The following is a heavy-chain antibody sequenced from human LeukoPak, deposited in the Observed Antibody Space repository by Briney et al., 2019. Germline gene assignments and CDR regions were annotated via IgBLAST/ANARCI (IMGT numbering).Heavy chain of an antibody. D-gene: IGHD2-15*01. CDR2: IYYSGST. CDR1: GGSISSYY. CDR3: ARVSNYCSGGSCYH. V-gene: IGHV4-59*01. J-gene: IGHJ5*02. Sequence: PSETLSLTCTVSGGSISSYYWSWIRQPPGKGLEWIGYIYYSGSTNYNPSLKSRVTISVDTSKNQFSLKLSSVTAADTAVYYCARVSNYCSGGSCYHWGQGTLVTVSS.